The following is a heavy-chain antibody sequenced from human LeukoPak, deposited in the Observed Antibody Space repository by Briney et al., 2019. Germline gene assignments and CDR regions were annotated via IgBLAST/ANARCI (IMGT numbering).Heavy chain of an antibody. D-gene: IGHD3-22*01. V-gene: IGHV3-30*18. J-gene: IGHJ4*02. CDR3: AKDVRRYYDSSGPLDY. Sequence: PGGSLRLSCAASGFTFSSYGMHWVRQAPGKGLEWVAVISYDGSNKYYADSVKGRFTISRDNSKNMLYLQMNSLRAEDTAVYYCAKDVRRYYDSSGPLDYWGQGTLVTVSS. CDR2: ISYDGSNK. CDR1: GFTFSSYG.